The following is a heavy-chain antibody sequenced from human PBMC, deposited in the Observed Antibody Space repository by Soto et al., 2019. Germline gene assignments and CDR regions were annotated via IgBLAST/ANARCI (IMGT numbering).Heavy chain of an antibody. V-gene: IGHV1-24*01. CDR1: GYTLTELS. Sequence: ASVKVSCKVSGYTLTELSMHWVRQAPGKGLEWMGGFDPEDGETIYAQKFQGRVTMTEDTSTDTAYMELSSLRSEDTAVDYCATDGEYSSRRTQYYMAVWGKGPTFTVSS. CDR3: ATDGEYSSRRTQYYMAV. D-gene: IGHD6-6*01. J-gene: IGHJ6*03. CDR2: FDPEDGET.